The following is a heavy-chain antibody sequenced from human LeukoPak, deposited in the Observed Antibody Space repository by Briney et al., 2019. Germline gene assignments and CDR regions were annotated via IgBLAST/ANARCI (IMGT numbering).Heavy chain of an antibody. J-gene: IGHJ6*03. CDR3: ARERFLEWLYPYYYYMDV. CDR2: IRNKANSYTT. V-gene: IGHV3-72*01. Sequence: GGSLRLSCAASGFTFSDHYMDWVRQAPGKGLEWVGRIRNKANSYTTEYAASVKGRFTISRDDSKNSLYLQTNSLKTEDTAVYYCARERFLEWLYPYYYYMDVWGKGTTVTVSS. CDR1: GFTFSDHY. D-gene: IGHD3-3*01.